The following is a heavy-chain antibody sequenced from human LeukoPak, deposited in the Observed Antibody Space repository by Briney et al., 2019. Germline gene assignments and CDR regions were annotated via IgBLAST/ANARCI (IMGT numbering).Heavy chain of an antibody. V-gene: IGHV1-58*02. Sequence: ASVKVSCKASGFTFTSSAMQCVRQARGQRLEWIGLIVVGSGNTNYAQKFQQRVTINKNISTSTAYMELSSLRSEHTAVYYCARLLGYCSSTSCYGDDYWGQGTLVTVSS. J-gene: IGHJ4*02. CDR2: IVVGSGNT. D-gene: IGHD2-2*01. CDR1: GFTFTSSA. CDR3: ARLLGYCSSTSCYGDDY.